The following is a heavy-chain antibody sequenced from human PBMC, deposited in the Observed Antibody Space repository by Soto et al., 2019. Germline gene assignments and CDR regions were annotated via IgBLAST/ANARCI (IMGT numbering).Heavy chain of an antibody. CDR1: GFTVSTKY. D-gene: IGHD6-19*01. CDR3: ARGRSTGWPKGFDY. Sequence: GGSLRLSCAASGFTVSTKYMTWVRQAPGKGLEWVSVIYSGGTTYYAESVKGRFTISRDNSKNTLFLHMNSLRGEDTAVYYCARGRSTGWPKGFDYWGQGTLVTVSS. CDR2: IYSGGTT. J-gene: IGHJ4*02. V-gene: IGHV3-66*01.